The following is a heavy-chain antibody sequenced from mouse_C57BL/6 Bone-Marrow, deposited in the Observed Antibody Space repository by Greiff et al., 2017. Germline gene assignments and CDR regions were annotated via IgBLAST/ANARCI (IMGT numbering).Heavy chain of an antibody. D-gene: IGHD1-1*01. V-gene: IGHV1-55*01. J-gene: IGHJ1*03. Sequence: VQLQQPGAELVKPGASVQMSCKASGYTFTSYWITWVKQRPGQGLEWIGDIYPGSGSTNYNEKFKSKATLTVDTSSSTAYMQLSSLTTEDSAVYDCAREELILRWDFYVWGTGTTVTVSS. CDR1: GYTFTSYW. CDR2: IYPGSGST. CDR3: AREELILRWDFYV.